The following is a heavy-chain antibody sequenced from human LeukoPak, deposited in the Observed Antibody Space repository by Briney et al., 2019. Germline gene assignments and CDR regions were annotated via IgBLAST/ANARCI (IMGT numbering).Heavy chain of an antibody. CDR3: ARPHNNSLDNAFDI. Sequence: GGSLRLSCAASGFVASDTFMSWFRQAPGKGLEWVSVIYTGGNTFYADPVKGRFTISRDNSENTLYLQMNNLRAEDTAVYYCARPHNNSLDNAFDIWGQGTRVTVSS. D-gene: IGHD1/OR15-1a*01. CDR2: IYTGGNT. J-gene: IGHJ3*02. V-gene: IGHV3-53*01. CDR1: GFVASDTF.